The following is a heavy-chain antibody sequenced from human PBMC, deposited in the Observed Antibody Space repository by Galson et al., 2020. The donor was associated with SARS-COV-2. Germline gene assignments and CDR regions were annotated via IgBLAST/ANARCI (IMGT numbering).Heavy chain of an antibody. CDR1: GFTFSSHA. D-gene: IGHD6-19*01. CDR3: ARDGQTSSGCAFDY. V-gene: IGHV3-33*01. Sequence: GGSLRLSCAASGFTFSSHAMHWVRQAPGKGLEWVAQIFFDGSDKSYGDSVKGRFTISRDSSKNTVYLQMNNLRADGTAVYYCARDGQTSSGCAFDYWGEGTLVTVSS. J-gene: IGHJ4*02. CDR2: IFFDGSDK.